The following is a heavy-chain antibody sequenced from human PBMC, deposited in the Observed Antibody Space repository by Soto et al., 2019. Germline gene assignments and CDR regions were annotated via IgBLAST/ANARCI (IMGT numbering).Heavy chain of an antibody. V-gene: IGHV1-58*01. CDR3: AAGCDYLGYYYYGMDV. CDR1: GFTFTRSA. D-gene: IGHD3-3*01. CDR2: IVVGSGDT. Sequence: SVKVSCKASGFTFTRSAVQWVRQARGQRLEWIGWIVVGSGDTNYAQKFQERVTITRDMSTSTAYMELSSLRSEDTAVYYCAAGCDYLGYYYYGMDVWGQGTTVTVSS. J-gene: IGHJ6*02.